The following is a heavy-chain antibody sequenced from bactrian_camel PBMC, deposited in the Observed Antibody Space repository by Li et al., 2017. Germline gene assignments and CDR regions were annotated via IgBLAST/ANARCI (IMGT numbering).Heavy chain of an antibody. CDR2: IAGSGSP. D-gene: IGHD2*01. J-gene: IGHJ4*01. CDR3: GADVMPTTIGVD. CDR1: GPPSSTYC. Sequence: HVQLVESGGDSVQAGGSLRLSCTFSGPPSSTYCMGWFRQAPGKEREGVAVIAGSGSPGYADSVKGRFTISQDNAKNTLNLQMNSLRFEDTAVYYCGADVMPTTIGVDWGQGTQVTVS. V-gene: IGHV3S53*01.